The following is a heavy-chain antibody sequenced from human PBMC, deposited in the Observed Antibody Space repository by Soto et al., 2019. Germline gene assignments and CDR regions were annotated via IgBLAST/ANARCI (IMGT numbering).Heavy chain of an antibody. Sequence: QVQLQQWGAGLLKPSETLSLTCAVYGGSFSGYSWTWIRQPPGTGLEWIGEINHSGSTNYNPSLKRRVTISVDTSKHQFSLQLTSVTAADSAVYYCARDKITGRFDYWGQGTLVPVSS. CDR3: ARDKITGRFDY. CDR1: GGSFSGYS. J-gene: IGHJ4*02. V-gene: IGHV4-34*01. CDR2: INHSGST. D-gene: IGHD2-8*02.